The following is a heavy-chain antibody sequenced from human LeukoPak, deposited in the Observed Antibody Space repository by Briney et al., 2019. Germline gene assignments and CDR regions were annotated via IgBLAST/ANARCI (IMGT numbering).Heavy chain of an antibody. CDR1: GFTFSSYS. V-gene: IGHV3-23*01. CDR2: ISGSGGST. CDR3: AKGLRITIFGVALDAFDI. J-gene: IGHJ3*02. Sequence: PGGSLRLSCPASGFTFSSYSMNWVRQAPGKGLEWVSAISGSGGSTYYADSVKGRFTISRDNSKNTLYLQMNSLRAEDTAVYYCAKGLRITIFGVALDAFDIWGQGTMVTVSS. D-gene: IGHD3-3*01.